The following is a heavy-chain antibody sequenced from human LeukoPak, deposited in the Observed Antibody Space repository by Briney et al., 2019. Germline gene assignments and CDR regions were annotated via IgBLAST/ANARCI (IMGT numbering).Heavy chain of an antibody. CDR1: GGTFSSYA. D-gene: IGHD2-15*01. J-gene: IGHJ3*02. CDR3: AREGDCSGGSCYAFDI. V-gene: IGHV1-69*04. CDR2: IIPILGTA. Sequence: SVKVSCKASGGTFSSYAISWVRQAPGQGLEWMGRIIPILGTANYAQKFQGRVTITADKSTSTAYMELSSLRSEDTAVYYCAREGDCSGGSCYAFDIWGQGTMVTVSS.